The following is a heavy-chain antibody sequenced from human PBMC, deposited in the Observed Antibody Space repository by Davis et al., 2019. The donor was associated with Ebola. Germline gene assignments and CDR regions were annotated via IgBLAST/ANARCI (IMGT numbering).Heavy chain of an antibody. CDR1: GGPLSDTTYY. J-gene: IGHJ5*02. Sequence: MPSETLSLTCTVSGGPLSDTTYYWGWIRQPPGKGLECIGSVYYSAAAYYDPSLKSRVTISIHPSKNQFSLQLSSVTAADTAVYYCATQYRNGWFDPWGQGTLVTVSS. CDR2: VYYSAAA. D-gene: IGHD1-1*01. CDR3: ATQYRNGWFDP. V-gene: IGHV4-39*01.